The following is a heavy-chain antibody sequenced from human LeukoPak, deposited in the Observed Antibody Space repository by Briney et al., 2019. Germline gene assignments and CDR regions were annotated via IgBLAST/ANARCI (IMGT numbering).Heavy chain of an antibody. D-gene: IGHD3-10*01. CDR3: ARGRLLWFGEFRYWFDP. V-gene: IGHV1-69*06. Sequence: SVKVSCKASGGTFSSYAISWVRQAPGQGLEWMGGIIPIFGTANYAQKFQGRVTITADKSTSTAYMELSSLRFEDTAVYYCARGRLLWFGEFRYWFDPWGQGTLVTVSS. CDR1: GGTFSSYA. CDR2: IIPIFGTA. J-gene: IGHJ5*02.